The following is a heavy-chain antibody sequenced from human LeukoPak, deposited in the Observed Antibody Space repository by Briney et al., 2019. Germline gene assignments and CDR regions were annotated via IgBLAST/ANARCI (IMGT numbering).Heavy chain of an antibody. CDR1: GFTVSSNY. CDR2: IYSGGST. CDR3: AREYCSSTSCSVDY. J-gene: IGHJ4*02. V-gene: IGHV3-66*02. Sequence: GGSLRLSCAASGFTVSSNYMSWVRQAPGKGLEWVSDIYSGGSTYYADSVKGRFTISRDNSKNTLYLQMNRLRAEDTAVYYCAREYCSSTSCSVDYWGQGTLVTVSS. D-gene: IGHD2-2*01.